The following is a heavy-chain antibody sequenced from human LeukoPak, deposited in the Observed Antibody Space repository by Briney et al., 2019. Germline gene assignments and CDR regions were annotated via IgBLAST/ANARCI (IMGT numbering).Heavy chain of an antibody. D-gene: IGHD3-10*01. CDR1: GFTFSNYW. V-gene: IGHV3-7*01. CDR2: IKQDGSEK. CDR3: TRWGSDSGSYHDY. Sequence: GGSLRLSCVASGFTFSNYWMTWVRRAPGKGLEWVANIKQDGSEKYYVDSVKGRFIISRDNAKNSLYLQMNSLRAEDTALYFCTRWGSDSGSYHDYWGQGTLVTVSS. J-gene: IGHJ4*02.